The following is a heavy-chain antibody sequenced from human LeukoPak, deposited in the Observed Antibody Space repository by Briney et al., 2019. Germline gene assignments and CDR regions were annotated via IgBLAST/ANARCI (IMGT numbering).Heavy chain of an antibody. Sequence: GGSLRLSCAASGFTVSSNYMSWVSQAPGKGLEWVSVIYSGGSTYYADSVKGRFTISRDNSKNTLYLQMNSLRAEDTAVYYCARAESGQWYIDYWGQGTLVTVSS. CDR2: IYSGGST. D-gene: IGHD6-19*01. V-gene: IGHV3-66*01. CDR1: GFTVSSNY. J-gene: IGHJ4*02. CDR3: ARAESGQWYIDY.